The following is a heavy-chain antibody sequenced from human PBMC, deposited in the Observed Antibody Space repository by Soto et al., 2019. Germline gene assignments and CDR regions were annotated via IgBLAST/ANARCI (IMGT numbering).Heavy chain of an antibody. D-gene: IGHD2-8*01. Sequence: AAVKVSCKVSGGTFSNYAIDWVRQAPGQGLEWMGWISGYNGDTNYAQKFQDRVSMTIDTSTGTAYMELRSLTSDDTAIYYCAKNGQPPYYYYGLDVWGQGTKVTVSS. V-gene: IGHV1-18*01. J-gene: IGHJ6*02. CDR2: ISGYNGDT. CDR3: AKNGQPPYYYYGLDV. CDR1: GGTFSNYA.